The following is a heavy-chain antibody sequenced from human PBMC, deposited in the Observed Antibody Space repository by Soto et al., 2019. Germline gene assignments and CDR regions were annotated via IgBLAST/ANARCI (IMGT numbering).Heavy chain of an antibody. Sequence: QVQLQESGPGLVKPSQTLSLTCSVSGDSVSNGGYYWNWIRQHPGKGLEWIAYIYNNEDTFYNPSLKRRVTISADSSKNEFSLKLTSVTAADTAVYYCARDSGKFNYVDYWGHGILVIVSS. CDR2: IYNNEDT. CDR1: GDSVSNGGYY. J-gene: IGHJ4*01. CDR3: ARDSGKFNYVDY. V-gene: IGHV4-31*03.